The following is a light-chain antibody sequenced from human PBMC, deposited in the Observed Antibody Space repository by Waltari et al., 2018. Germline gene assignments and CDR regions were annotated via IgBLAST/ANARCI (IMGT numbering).Light chain of an antibody. J-gene: IGKJ1*01. CDR2: WAS. V-gene: IGKV4-1*01. CDR3: QQYYSTPRT. Sequence: DIVMTQSQDSLAVSLGERATINCKSSQSVLYSSNNKNYLAWYQQKPGQPPKLLIDWASTRESGVPDRFSGSGSGTDFTLTISSLQAEDVAVYYCQQYYSTPRTFGQGTKVEIK. CDR1: QSVLYSSNNKNY.